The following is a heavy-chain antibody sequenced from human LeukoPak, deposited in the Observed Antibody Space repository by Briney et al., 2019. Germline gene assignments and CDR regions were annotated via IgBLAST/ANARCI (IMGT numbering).Heavy chain of an antibody. D-gene: IGHD1-26*01. CDR2: IYGGGDT. J-gene: IGHJ4*02. Sequence: GGSLRLSCAASGFTFTTYSMNWVRQAPGKGLEWVSVIYGGGDTYYADSVKGRFTISRDISKNTLYLQMNSLRADDTAVYYCARAVGTTLLFDYWGQGTLVTVSS. CDR3: ARAVGTTLLFDY. CDR1: GFTFTTYS. V-gene: IGHV3-53*01.